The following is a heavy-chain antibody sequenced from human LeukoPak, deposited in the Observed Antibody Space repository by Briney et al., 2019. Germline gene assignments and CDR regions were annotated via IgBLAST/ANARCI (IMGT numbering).Heavy chain of an antibody. CDR1: GYTFTSYY. CDR3: ARVGHLPYDFWSGYYKEYFDY. V-gene: IGHV1-46*01. Sequence: GASVKVSCEASGYTFTSYYMHWVRQAPGQGLEWMGIINPSGGSTSYAQKLQGRVTMTRDTSTSTVYMELSSLRSEDTAVYYCARVGHLPYDFWSGYYKEYFDYWGQGTLVTVSS. J-gene: IGHJ4*02. D-gene: IGHD3-3*01. CDR2: INPSGGST.